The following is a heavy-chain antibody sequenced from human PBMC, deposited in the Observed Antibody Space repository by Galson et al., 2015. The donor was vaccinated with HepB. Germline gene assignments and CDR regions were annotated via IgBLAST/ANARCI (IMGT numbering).Heavy chain of an antibody. CDR3: AKDLPGRFLEWLLFESYMDV. CDR1: GFTFSSYA. CDR2: ISGSGGST. J-gene: IGHJ6*03. V-gene: IGHV3-23*01. Sequence: SLRLSCAASGFTFSSYAMSWVRQAPGKGLEWVSAISGSGGSTYYADSVKGRFTISRDNSKNTLYLQMNSLRAEDTAVYYCAKDLPGRFLEWLLFESYMDVWGKGTTVTVSS. D-gene: IGHD3-3*01.